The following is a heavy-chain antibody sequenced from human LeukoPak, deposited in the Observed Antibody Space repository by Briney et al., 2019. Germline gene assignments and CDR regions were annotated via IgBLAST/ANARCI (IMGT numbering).Heavy chain of an antibody. CDR3: ARDRAVALPTYYYYMDV. Sequence: GGSLRLSCAASGFTFTTYVIHWVRQAPGKGLEWVAVISQTGRIETYADSGQGRFTVSRDNSNNMAYLQMNSLKTEDTAVYYCARDRAVALPTYYYYMDVWGKGTTVTVSS. J-gene: IGHJ6*03. V-gene: IGHV3-30*04. CDR2: ISQTGRIE. CDR1: GFTFTTYV. D-gene: IGHD2-15*01.